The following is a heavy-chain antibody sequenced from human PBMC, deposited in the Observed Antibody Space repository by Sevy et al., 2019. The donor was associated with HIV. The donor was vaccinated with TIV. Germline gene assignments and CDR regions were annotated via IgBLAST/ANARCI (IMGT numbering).Heavy chain of an antibody. CDR3: ARAPPVRICDDSINWFDP. D-gene: IGHD3-3*01. V-gene: IGHV4-59*01. CDR1: GGSISTYY. Sequence: ETMSLTCTVSGGSISTYYWSWIRQPPGKGLEYIGYIYYTGSTNYTPSLKSRVTISVDTSKNQFPLNLRSVTAVDTAVYYCARAPPVRICDDSINWFDPWGQGTLVTVSS. J-gene: IGHJ5*02. CDR2: IYYTGST.